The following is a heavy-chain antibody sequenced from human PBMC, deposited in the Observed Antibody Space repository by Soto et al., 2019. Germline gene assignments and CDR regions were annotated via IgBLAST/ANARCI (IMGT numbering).Heavy chain of an antibody. Sequence: QVQLVQSGAEVKKPGASVKVSCKASGYTFTSYAMHWVRQAPGQRLEWMGWINAGNGNTKYSQKFQGRVTITRDTSARTAYMEPGILKSEDTAMYCSASGANQPLVPPGYAGYDGYFDYWGQGTLVAVSS. CDR3: ASGANQPLVPPGYAGYDGYFDY. CDR2: INAGNGNT. D-gene: IGHD5-12*01. V-gene: IGHV1-3*01. J-gene: IGHJ4*02. CDR1: GYTFTSYA.